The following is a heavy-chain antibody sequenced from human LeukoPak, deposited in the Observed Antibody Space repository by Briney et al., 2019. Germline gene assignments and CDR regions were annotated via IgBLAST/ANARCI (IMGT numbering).Heavy chain of an antibody. V-gene: IGHV4-4*09. CDR2: IYASGST. D-gene: IGHD6-13*01. Sequence: SETLSLTCTVSGGSITSYYWSWIRQPPGKGLEWVGYIYASGSTNYNPSLKSRVTMSVDTSKNQFSLKLSSVTAADTAVYYCARLGYSSSWYSSSWFDPWGQGTLVTVSS. CDR3: ARLGYSSSWYSSSWFDP. J-gene: IGHJ5*02. CDR1: GGSITSYY.